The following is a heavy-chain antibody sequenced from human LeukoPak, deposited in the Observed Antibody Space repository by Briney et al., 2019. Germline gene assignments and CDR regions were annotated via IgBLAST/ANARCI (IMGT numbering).Heavy chain of an antibody. J-gene: IGHJ4*02. CDR3: AKTSVSSGWPELFDF. V-gene: IGHV3-23*01. D-gene: IGHD6-19*01. CDR2: ISGSGANT. CDR1: EFTFDSYA. Sequence: GGSLRLSCAASEFTFDSYAVNWVRQAPGKGLEWVSAISGSGANTYYANSVKGRFTISRDNSKSTLFLQMDSLRAEDTAIYYCAKTSVSSGWPELFDFWGQGTLVTVPS.